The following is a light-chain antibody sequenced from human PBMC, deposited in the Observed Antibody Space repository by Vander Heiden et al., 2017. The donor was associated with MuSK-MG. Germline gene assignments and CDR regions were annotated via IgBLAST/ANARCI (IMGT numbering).Light chain of an antibody. CDR2: DAS. J-gene: IGKJ2*01. V-gene: IGKV3-11*01. CDR1: QSVSRY. CDR3: QLHSNWPSYT. Sequence: EIGLTQSPAPRSLSPGDRATLSCRARQSVSRYLAWYQQKPGQAPRLLIYDASNRATGIPARFSGSGCGTDFTLTMSSREPEDFAVYYCQLHSNWPSYTFGQGTKLEIK.